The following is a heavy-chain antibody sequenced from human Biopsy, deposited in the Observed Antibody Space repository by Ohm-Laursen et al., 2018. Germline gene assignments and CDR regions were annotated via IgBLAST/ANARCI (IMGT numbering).Heavy chain of an antibody. CDR2: MNPDSGNT. Sequence: SEKVSCKTSGYPFTFYEINWVRQATGQGLEWLGWMNPDSGNTGSAQKFHDRVTMTMNTSINTAYLELSSLRSEDTAVYYCARFDNGFDKWGQGTLVTVSS. D-gene: IGHD2-8*01. V-gene: IGHV1-8*01. CDR3: ARFDNGFDK. J-gene: IGHJ4*02. CDR1: GYPFTFYE.